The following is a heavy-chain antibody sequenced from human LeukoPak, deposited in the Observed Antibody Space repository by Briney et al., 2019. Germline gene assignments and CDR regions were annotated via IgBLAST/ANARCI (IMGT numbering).Heavy chain of an antibody. V-gene: IGHV1-46*01. CDR1: GYTFTSYA. Sequence: ASVKVSCKASGYTFTSYAMNWARQAPGQGLEWMGIINPSGGSTNYAQRFQGRATMTRDTSTNTVYMDLSSLRSEDTAVYYCARDSRRITTMVRGAQMLGNAFDIWGQGTMVTVSS. D-gene: IGHD3-10*01. J-gene: IGHJ3*02. CDR2: INPSGGST. CDR3: ARDSRRITTMVRGAQMLGNAFDI.